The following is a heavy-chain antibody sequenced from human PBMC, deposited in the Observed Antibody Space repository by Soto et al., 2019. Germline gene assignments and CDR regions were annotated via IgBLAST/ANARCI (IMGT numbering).Heavy chain of an antibody. J-gene: IGHJ3*02. V-gene: IGHV4-34*01. CDR2: INHSGNT. CDR3: ARGWYRGGSGSAFDI. CDR1: GGTFNGYY. Sequence: QVQLQQWGAGLLKPSETLSLTCAVYGGTFNGYYWRWIRQPPGKGLEWIGEINHSGNTNSIPSLKSRITISVDTSNNQFSLNLSSMTAADTAVYYCARGWYRGGSGSAFDIWGQGTTVTVSS. D-gene: IGHD6-13*01.